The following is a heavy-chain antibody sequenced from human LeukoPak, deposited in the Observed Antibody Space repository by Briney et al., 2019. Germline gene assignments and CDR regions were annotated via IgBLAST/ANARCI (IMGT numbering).Heavy chain of an antibody. CDR1: GFTFSNYV. D-gene: IGHD6-19*01. CDR2: ISGSGDST. J-gene: IGHJ4*02. Sequence: GGSLRLSCAASGFTFSNYVMSWVRQAPGKGLEWASGISGSGDSTYYADSVKGRFTISRDNSKNTLYLQMNSLRVEDTAAYYCAKVRAPSGWFSSDSWGQGTLVTVSS. V-gene: IGHV3-23*01. CDR3: AKVRAPSGWFSSDS.